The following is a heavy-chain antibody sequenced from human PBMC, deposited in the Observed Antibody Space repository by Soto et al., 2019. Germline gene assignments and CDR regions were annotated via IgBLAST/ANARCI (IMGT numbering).Heavy chain of an antibody. CDR3: ARDSSSWYYYYGMDV. V-gene: IGHV4-39*02. CDR1: GGSISSSSYY. J-gene: IGHJ6*02. D-gene: IGHD6-13*01. CDR2: IYYSGST. Sequence: QLQLQESGPGLVKPSETLSLTCTVSGGSISSSSYYWGWIRQPPGKGLEWIGSIYYSGSTYYNPSLKSRVTXPXXXSXNQFSLQLSPVTAADTAVYYCARDSSSWYYYYGMDVWGQGTTVTVSS.